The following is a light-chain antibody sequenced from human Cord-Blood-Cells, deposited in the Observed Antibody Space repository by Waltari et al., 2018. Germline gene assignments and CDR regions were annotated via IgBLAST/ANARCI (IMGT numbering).Light chain of an antibody. Sequence: DIVMTQTPLSLSVTPGQPASISCKSSQSLLHSDGKTYLYWYLQKPGQSPQLLIYEVSSRFSGGADRFSGSGSGTDFTLKIRRVEAEDVWVYYCMQGIHLPPTFGGGTKVEIK. CDR1: QSLLHSDGKTY. CDR2: EVS. CDR3: MQGIHLPPT. V-gene: IGKV2-29*02. J-gene: IGKJ4*01.